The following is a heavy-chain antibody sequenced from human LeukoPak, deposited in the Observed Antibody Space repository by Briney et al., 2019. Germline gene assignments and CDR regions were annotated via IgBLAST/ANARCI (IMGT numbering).Heavy chain of an antibody. V-gene: IGHV3-53*01. D-gene: IGHD3-16*01. Sequence: GGSLRLSCAASGFTVSVTHMSWVRQAPGKGLEWVSAIYTGGTTYYSDSVEGRFTISRDKSKNTLYLQMDSLRVEDTAVYYCARDQATSGGGLDSWGRGTLVTVSA. J-gene: IGHJ4*02. CDR2: IYTGGTT. CDR3: ARDQATSGGGLDS. CDR1: GFTVSVTH.